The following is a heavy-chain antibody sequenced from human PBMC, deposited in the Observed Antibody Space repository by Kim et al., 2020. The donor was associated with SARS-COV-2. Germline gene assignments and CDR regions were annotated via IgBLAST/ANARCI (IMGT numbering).Heavy chain of an antibody. CDR3: AKHDTSGYYGPLHH. V-gene: IGHV4-39*01. J-gene: IGHJ1*01. Sequence: SETLSLTRIVSDGSITSTSSWAWIRQPPGKGLEWIGTVYYSGSTYSNPSLKSRLTLSVDTAKNQFSLRLSSVTAADTALYYCAKHDTSGYYGPLHHWGQGILVTVSS. CDR2: VYYSGST. CDR1: DGSITSTSS. D-gene: IGHD3-22*01.